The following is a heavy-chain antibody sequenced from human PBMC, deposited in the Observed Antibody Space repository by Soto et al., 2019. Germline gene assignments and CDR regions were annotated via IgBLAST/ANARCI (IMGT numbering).Heavy chain of an antibody. CDR3: AIAEYGSGSYYGYCGMDV. CDR1: VGTFSSYA. J-gene: IGHJ6*02. CDR2: IIPIFGTA. V-gene: IGHV1-69*13. D-gene: IGHD3-10*01. Sequence: GASVKVSCKASVGTFSSYAISWVRQAPGQGLEWMGGIIPIFGTANYAQKFQGRVTITADESTSTAYMELSSLRSEDTAGFYCAIAEYGSGSYYGYCGMDVWGQGTTVTVSS.